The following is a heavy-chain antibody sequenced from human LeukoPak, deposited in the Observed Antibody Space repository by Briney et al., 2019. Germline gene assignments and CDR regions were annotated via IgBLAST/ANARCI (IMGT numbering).Heavy chain of an antibody. D-gene: IGHD6-13*01. Sequence: TSETLSLTCTVSGGSISSYYWSWIRQPPGKGLEWIGYIYYSGTTNYNPSLKSRVTISVDTSKNQFSLKLSSVTAADTAVYYCARGVYIAAAQYGYCGQGTLVTVSS. CDR3: ARGVYIAAAQYGY. CDR2: IYYSGTT. V-gene: IGHV4-59*01. CDR1: GGSISSYY. J-gene: IGHJ4*02.